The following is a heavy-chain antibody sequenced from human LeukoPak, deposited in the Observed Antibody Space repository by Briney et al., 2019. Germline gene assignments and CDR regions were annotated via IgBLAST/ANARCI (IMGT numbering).Heavy chain of an antibody. J-gene: IGHJ6*04. D-gene: IGHD3-10*02. Sequence: GGSLRLSCAASGFTFSTYNMNWVRQAPGKGLEWVSYISSSSSYIYYADSVKGRFTISRDNAKNSLYLQMNSLRAEDTAVYYCAELGITMIGGVWGKGTTVTISS. V-gene: IGHV3-21*01. CDR3: AELGITMIGGV. CDR1: GFTFSTYN. CDR2: ISSSSSYI.